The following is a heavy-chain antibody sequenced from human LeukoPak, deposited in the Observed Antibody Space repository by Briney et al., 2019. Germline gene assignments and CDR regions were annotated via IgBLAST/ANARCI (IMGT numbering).Heavy chain of an antibody. V-gene: IGHV1-24*01. CDR3: ATSGAMVRGALDY. CDR1: GYTLTELS. D-gene: IGHD3-10*01. J-gene: IGHJ4*02. CDR2: FDPEDGET. Sequence: ASVKDSCKVSGYTLTELSMHWVRQAPGKGLEWMGGFDPEDGETIYAQKFQGRVTMTEDTSTDTAYMELSSLRSEDTAVYYCATSGAMVRGALDYWGQGTLVTVSS.